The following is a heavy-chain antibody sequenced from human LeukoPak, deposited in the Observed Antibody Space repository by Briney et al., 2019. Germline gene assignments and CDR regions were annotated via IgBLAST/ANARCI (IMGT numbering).Heavy chain of an antibody. CDR3: ASYDILTGYRL. D-gene: IGHD3-9*01. CDR1: GYSISSGYY. Sequence: ASETLSLTCTVSGYSISSGYYWGWIRQPPGKGLEWIATIYYSGSTYYNPSLKSRVTISVDTSKNQFSLKLSSVTAADTAVYYCASYDILTGYRLWGQGTLVTVSS. V-gene: IGHV4-38-2*02. CDR2: IYYSGST. J-gene: IGHJ4*02.